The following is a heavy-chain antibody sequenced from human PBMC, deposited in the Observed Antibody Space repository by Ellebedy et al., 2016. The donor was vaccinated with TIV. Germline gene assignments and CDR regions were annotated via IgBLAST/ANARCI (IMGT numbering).Heavy chain of an antibody. V-gene: IGHV3-23*01. J-gene: IGHJ6*02. CDR2: ISVSGGST. Sequence: PGGSLRLSCAASGFTFSIYWMSWVRQAPGKGLEWVSAISVSGGSTFYADSVKGRFTISRDNSKNTLYLQMNSLRAEDTAVYYCAREGDTAMVHGMDVWGQGTTVTVSS. CDR3: AREGDTAMVHGMDV. D-gene: IGHD5-18*01. CDR1: GFTFSIYW.